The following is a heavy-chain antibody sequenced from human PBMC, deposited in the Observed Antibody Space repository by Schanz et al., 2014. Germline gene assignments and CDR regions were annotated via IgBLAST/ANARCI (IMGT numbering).Heavy chain of an antibody. Sequence: EVQLVESGGGLVQPGGSLRLSCAASGFTFSVYWMHWVRQPPGKGLVSVSRISGDGTTTSYADSVKGRFTISRDNSKNTLYLQMSSLRPEDAALYYCVREPPGVSSSRDYYGMDVWGQGTTVTVSS. V-gene: IGHV3-74*01. D-gene: IGHD2-2*01. CDR1: GFTFSVYW. CDR3: VREPPGVSSSRDYYGMDV. CDR2: ISGDGTTT. J-gene: IGHJ6*02.